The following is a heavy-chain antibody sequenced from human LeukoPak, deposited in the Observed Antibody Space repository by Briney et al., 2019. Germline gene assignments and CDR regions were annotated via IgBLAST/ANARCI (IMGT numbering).Heavy chain of an antibody. Sequence: GGSLRLSCAASGFTFSSYWIHWVRQVPGKGLVWASRIATDGSMPSYADSVKGRFTISRDNAKNTVSLQMNSLRVEDTAVYYCARDPHGSGSIHDAFDIWGQGTMVTVSS. J-gene: IGHJ3*02. CDR2: IATDGSMP. CDR3: ARDPHGSGSIHDAFDI. V-gene: IGHV3-74*01. D-gene: IGHD3-10*01. CDR1: GFTFSSYW.